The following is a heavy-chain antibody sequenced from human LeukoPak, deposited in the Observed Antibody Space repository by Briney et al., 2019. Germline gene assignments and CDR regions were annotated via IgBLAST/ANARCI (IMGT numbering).Heavy chain of an antibody. D-gene: IGHD6-6*01. J-gene: IGHJ1*01. V-gene: IGHV4-59*01. CDR3: ARGGAARLHFQN. CDR1: GGSISTYY. Sequence: SETLSLTCTVSGGSISTYYWNWIRQPPGKGLEWIGYIYHSGSTNYNPSLQSRVTISVDTSKNQFSLNLNSVTAADTPVYYCARGGAARLHFQNWGQGTLVTVSS. CDR2: IYHSGST.